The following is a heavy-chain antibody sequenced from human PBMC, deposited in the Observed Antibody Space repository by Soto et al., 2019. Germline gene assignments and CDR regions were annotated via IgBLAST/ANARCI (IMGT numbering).Heavy chain of an antibody. D-gene: IGHD5-12*01. V-gene: IGHV1-69*13. J-gene: IGHJ4*02. CDR2: IIPIFGTA. CDR3: ARARDIVATITMFGFDY. CDR1: GGTFSSYA. Sequence: SVKVSCKASGGTFSSYAISWVRQAPGQGLEWMGGIIPIFGTANYAQKFQGRVTITADESTSTAYMELSSLRSEDTAVYYCARARDIVATITMFGFDYWGQGTLVTVSS.